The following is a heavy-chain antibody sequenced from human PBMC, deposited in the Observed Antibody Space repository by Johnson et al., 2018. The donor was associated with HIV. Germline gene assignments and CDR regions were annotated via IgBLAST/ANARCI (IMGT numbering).Heavy chain of an antibody. V-gene: IGHV3-66*01. CDR3: AILPEWELSPEVFDI. J-gene: IGHJ3*02. CDR2: IYSGGST. CDR1: GFTVSSNY. D-gene: IGHD1-26*01. Sequence: EVQLVESGGGLVQPGGSLRLSCAASGFTVSSNYMTWVRQAPGKGLEWVSVIYSGGSTYYADSVKGRFTISRDNSKNTLYLQMNSLRAEDTAVYYCAILPEWELSPEVFDIWGQGTMVTVSS.